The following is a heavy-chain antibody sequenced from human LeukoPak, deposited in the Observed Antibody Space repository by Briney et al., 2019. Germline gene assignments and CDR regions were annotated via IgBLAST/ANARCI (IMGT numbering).Heavy chain of an antibody. J-gene: IGHJ4*02. V-gene: IGHV3-48*04. CDR2: ISSSSSTI. Sequence: GGSLRLSCAASGFTFSSYSMNWVRQAPGKGLEWVSYISSSSSTIYYADSVKGRFTISRDNAKNSLYLQMNSLRAEDTAVYYCARVRVAMVRGVSQHFDYWGQGTLVTVSS. D-gene: IGHD3-10*01. CDR1: GFTFSSYS. CDR3: ARVRVAMVRGVSQHFDY.